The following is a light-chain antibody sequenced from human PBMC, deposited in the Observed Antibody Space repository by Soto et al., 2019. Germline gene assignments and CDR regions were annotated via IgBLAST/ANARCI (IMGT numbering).Light chain of an antibody. CDR3: AAWDDSLSGRI. V-gene: IGLV1-47*01. Sequence: QSALTQPPSASGTPGQRVTISCSGTSSNIGSHYVSWYQHLPGTAPKLLICRNNQRPSGVPDRFSGSKSGTSVSLAISGLRSEDEADYYCAAWDDSLSGRIFGGGTQLTVL. CDR1: SSNIGSHY. CDR2: RNN. J-gene: IGLJ2*01.